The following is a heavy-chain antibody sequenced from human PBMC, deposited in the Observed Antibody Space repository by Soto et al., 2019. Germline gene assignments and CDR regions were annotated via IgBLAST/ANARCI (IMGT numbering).Heavy chain of an antibody. CDR1: GITFRNYA. V-gene: IGHV3-23*01. J-gene: IGHJ4*02. CDR2: ISGSGGST. Sequence: LRLSCAASGITFRNYAMSWVRQAPGKGLEWVSSISGSGGSTYYADSVKGRFTISRDNSKNTLYLQMNSLRAEDTAVYYCAKDPEWELPKYYFDYWGQGTLVTVSS. D-gene: IGHD1-26*01. CDR3: AKDPEWELPKYYFDY.